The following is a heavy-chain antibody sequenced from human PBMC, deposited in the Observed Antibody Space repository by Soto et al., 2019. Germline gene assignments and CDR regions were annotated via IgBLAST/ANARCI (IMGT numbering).Heavy chain of an antibody. CDR1: GFTFSSYA. D-gene: IGHD2-15*01. CDR3: ASGYCSDNNCYEGAYRAGNWLDP. CDR2: IDGTGGHT. J-gene: IGHJ5*02. V-gene: IGHV3-23*01. Sequence: GGSLRLSCAASGFTFSSYAMSWIRQAPGKGLEWVSAIDGTGGHTYYADSVKGRFTISRDNFKSTLYLQMNSLRAEDTALYYCASGYCSDNNCYEGAYRAGNWLDPWGQGALVTVSS.